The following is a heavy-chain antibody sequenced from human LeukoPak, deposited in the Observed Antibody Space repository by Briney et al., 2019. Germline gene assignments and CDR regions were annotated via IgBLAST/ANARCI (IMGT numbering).Heavy chain of an antibody. CDR3: TIGSGTYRGAFDI. CDR2: VSWNSGSI. J-gene: IGHJ3*02. V-gene: IGHV3-9*03. CDR1: GFTFDDYA. Sequence: PGGSLRLSCAASGFTFDDYAMHWVRQAPGKGLEWVSGVSWNSGSIGYADSVKGRFTISRDNAKNFLYLQMSSLRAEDMALYYCTIGSGTYRGAFDIWGQGTMVTVSS. D-gene: IGHD1-26*01.